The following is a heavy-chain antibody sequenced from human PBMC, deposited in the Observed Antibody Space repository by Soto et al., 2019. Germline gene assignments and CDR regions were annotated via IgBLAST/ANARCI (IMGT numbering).Heavy chain of an antibody. J-gene: IGHJ4*02. Sequence: ASVKVSCKASGDTFGSYDVNWVRQASGHGLEWMGWMNPNSGGTDYAQKFQGRVTMTRDTSTSTVYMELSSLRSEDTAVYYCASQLDYGDNTLDYWGQGTLVTVSS. CDR3: ASQLDYGDNTLDY. CDR2: MNPNSGGT. D-gene: IGHD4-17*01. CDR1: GDTFGSYD. V-gene: IGHV1-8*02.